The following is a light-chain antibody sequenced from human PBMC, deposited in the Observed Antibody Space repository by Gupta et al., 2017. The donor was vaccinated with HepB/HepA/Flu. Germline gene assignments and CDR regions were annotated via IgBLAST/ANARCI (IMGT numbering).Light chain of an antibody. J-gene: IGKJ4*01. V-gene: IGKV3-11*01. CDR3: QQRSTWPLT. CDR1: QSVSSY. Sequence: EIVLTQSPATLSLSPGEGATLSCRASQSVSSYLAWYQQKPGQSPRLLIDDASNRATGIPAKFSGSGSETDFSLTSSSLEPEDAAVYYCQQRSTWPLTFGGGTKVEVK. CDR2: DAS.